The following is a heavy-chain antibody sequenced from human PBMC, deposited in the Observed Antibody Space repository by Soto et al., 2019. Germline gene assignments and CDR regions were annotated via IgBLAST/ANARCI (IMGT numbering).Heavy chain of an antibody. V-gene: IGHV1-18*04. CDR3: ARSELERGEVGYYGMDV. CDR1: GYTFSNYA. J-gene: IGHJ6*02. D-gene: IGHD3-16*01. CDR2: ISSYNSYNGDT. Sequence: QVQLVQSGADLKKPGASVQVSCKTSGYTFSNYAINWARQAPGQGLEWMGWISSYNSYNGDTKYARMLQDRLTMTIDTSTATAYMELRSLRSDDTAVYYCARSELERGEVGYYGMDVWGQGTTVTVSS.